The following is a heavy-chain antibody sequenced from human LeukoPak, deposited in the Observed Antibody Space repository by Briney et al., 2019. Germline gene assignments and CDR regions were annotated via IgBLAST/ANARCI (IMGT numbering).Heavy chain of an antibody. V-gene: IGHV3-23*01. D-gene: IGHD6-19*01. CDR1: GFTFSSYA. CDR2: ISGSGGST. CDR3: ANPPTSIAVAGSEYYFDY. Sequence: PGGSLRLSCAASGFTFSSYAMSWVRQAPGKGLEWVSAISGSGGSTYYADSVKGRFTISRDNSKNTLYLQMNSLRAEDTAVYYCANPPTSIAVAGSEYYFDYGAQGTLVTVSS. J-gene: IGHJ4*02.